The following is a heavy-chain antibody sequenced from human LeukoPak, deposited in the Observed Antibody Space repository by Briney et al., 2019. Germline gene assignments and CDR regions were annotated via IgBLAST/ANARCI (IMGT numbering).Heavy chain of an antibody. CDR1: GYTFTSYD. J-gene: IGHJ5*02. Sequence: ASVKVSCKASGYTFTSYDINWVRQATGQGLEWMGWMNPNSGNTGYAQKFQGRVTMTRNTSISTAYMELSSLRSEDTAVYYCARGERVVVAATLRSWGQGTLVTVSS. CDR2: MNPNSGNT. V-gene: IGHV1-8*01. CDR3: ARGERVVVAATLRS. D-gene: IGHD2-15*01.